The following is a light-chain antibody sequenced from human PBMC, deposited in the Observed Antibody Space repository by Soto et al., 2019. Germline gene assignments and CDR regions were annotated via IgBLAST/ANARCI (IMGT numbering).Light chain of an antibody. Sequence: DIQMTQSPSSLSASVGDGVTITCRASQGIRDNLGWYQQKPGKAPQLLIYAASTLQSGVPPRFSGSGSGTDYTLTISSLQPEDFATYYCQQSYRTPTFGQGTRLEIK. J-gene: IGKJ5*01. V-gene: IGKV1-39*01. CDR3: QQSYRTPT. CDR1: QGIRDN. CDR2: AAS.